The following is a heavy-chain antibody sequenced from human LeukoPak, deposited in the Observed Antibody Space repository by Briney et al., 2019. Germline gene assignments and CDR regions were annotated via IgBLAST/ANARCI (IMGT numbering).Heavy chain of an antibody. D-gene: IGHD5-18*01. Sequence: GRSVRLSCVASGFTFSTYSMNWVRQAPGKGLEWISYITSGSDTIYYADSVKGRFTISRDNAKNSLYLQMSSLRAEDTAVYYCAREVTEDNWGQGTLVTVSS. J-gene: IGHJ4*02. CDR3: AREVTEDN. V-gene: IGHV3-48*04. CDR2: ITSGSDTI. CDR1: GFTFSTYS.